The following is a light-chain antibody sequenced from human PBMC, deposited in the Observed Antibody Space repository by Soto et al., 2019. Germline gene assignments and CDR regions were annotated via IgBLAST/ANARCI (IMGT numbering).Light chain of an antibody. CDR3: QQRHMWPIT. CDR1: QSVTTN. Sequence: EIVMTQSPATLSVSPGERVTFSCRASQSVTTNLAWYQHKPGQAPRLLIYDAYNRATGIPPRFSGSGSGTDFTLTISSLEPEDSAVYYCQQRHMWPITFGQGTRLEIK. V-gene: IGKV3-11*01. CDR2: DAY. J-gene: IGKJ5*01.